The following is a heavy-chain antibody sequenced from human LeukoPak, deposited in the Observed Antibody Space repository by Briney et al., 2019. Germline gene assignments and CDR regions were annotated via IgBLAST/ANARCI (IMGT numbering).Heavy chain of an antibody. J-gene: IGHJ4*02. CDR3: ARGELLLLIY. CDR2: IYHSGST. Sequence: SETLSLTCTVGGYSTSRDYYWGWIRQPPGNGLEWIGSIYHSGSTSYNPSLKSRVTISVDASKNQFSLTLSSVPAADTAVYYCARGELLLLIYWGQGTLVTVSS. V-gene: IGHV4-38-2*02. D-gene: IGHD2-15*01. CDR1: GYSTSRDYY.